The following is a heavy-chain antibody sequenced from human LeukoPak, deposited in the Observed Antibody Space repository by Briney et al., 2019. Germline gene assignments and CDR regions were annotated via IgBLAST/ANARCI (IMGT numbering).Heavy chain of an antibody. CDR2: ISWNSGSI. CDR1: GFTFDDYA. V-gene: IGHV3-9*01. Sequence: PGGSLRLSCAASGFTFDDYAMHWVRQAPGKGLEWVSGISWNSGSIGYADSVKGRFTISRDNAKNSLYLQMNSLRAEDTALYCCATTRAAQSWSFVFDYWGQGTLVTVSS. CDR3: ATTRAAQSWSFVFDY. D-gene: IGHD3-3*01. J-gene: IGHJ4*02.